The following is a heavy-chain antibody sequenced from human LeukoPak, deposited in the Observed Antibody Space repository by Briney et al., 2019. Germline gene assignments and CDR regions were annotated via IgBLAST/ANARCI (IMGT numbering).Heavy chain of an antibody. Sequence: PGGSLGLSCAASGFTFSSYGMHWVRQAPGEGLEWVAFIRYDGSNKYYADSVKGRFTIFRDNSKNTLYLQMNSLRAEDTAVYYCAKKSQWLPYFDYWGQGTLVTVSS. J-gene: IGHJ4*02. D-gene: IGHD3-22*01. CDR1: GFTFSSYG. CDR3: AKKSQWLPYFDY. V-gene: IGHV3-30*02. CDR2: IRYDGSNK.